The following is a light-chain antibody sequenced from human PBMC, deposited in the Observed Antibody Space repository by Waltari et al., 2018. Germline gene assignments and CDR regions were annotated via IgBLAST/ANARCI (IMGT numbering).Light chain of an antibody. CDR1: NRDVGSYDY. V-gene: IGLV2-14*01. CDR2: EGN. J-gene: IGLJ1*01. Sequence: QSALTQPASVSGSPGQSITISCTGTNRDVGSYDYVSWYQQYPDKAPKLLIYEGNNRRSGVSSRFSGSKSGNTASLTISGLQADDEADYYCSSYRSTSTLYVFGTGTKVTVL. CDR3: SSYRSTSTLYV.